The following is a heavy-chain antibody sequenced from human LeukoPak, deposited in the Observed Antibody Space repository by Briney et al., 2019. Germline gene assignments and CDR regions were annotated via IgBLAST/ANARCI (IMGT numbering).Heavy chain of an antibody. Sequence: PGGSLRLSCAASGFTFNSYWMHWVRQAPSKGLVWVSRINSDGSGTSDADFVKGRFTISRDNSKNTLYLQMNSLRAEDTAMYYCARDRLTNDAFDIWGQGTMVTVSS. D-gene: IGHD2-8*01. CDR1: GFTFNSYW. V-gene: IGHV3-74*01. CDR2: INSDGSGT. CDR3: ARDRLTNDAFDI. J-gene: IGHJ3*02.